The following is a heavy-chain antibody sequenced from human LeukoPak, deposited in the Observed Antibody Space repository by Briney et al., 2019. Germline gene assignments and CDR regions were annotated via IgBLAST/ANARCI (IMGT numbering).Heavy chain of an antibody. J-gene: IGHJ4*02. V-gene: IGHV3-7*01. CDR1: GFSFSGYW. CDR3: AREWQGGIAAAGTRVEGDY. D-gene: IGHD6-13*01. CDR2: IKQDGSEK. Sequence: GGSLRLSCAVSGFSFSGYWVTWVRQAPGKGLEWVANIKQDGSEKNYVDSVKGRFTISRDNAENSLFLQMNSLRVEDTAVYYCAREWQGGIAAAGTRVEGDYWGQGTLV.